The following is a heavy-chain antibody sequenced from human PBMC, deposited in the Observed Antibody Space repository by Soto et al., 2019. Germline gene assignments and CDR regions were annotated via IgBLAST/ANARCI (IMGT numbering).Heavy chain of an antibody. CDR3: ARQPKDAFDI. J-gene: IGHJ3*02. CDR2: IYYSGRT. CDR1: GGAISSSSYY. V-gene: IGHV4-39*01. Sequence: QLQLQESGPGLVKPSETLSLTCTVSGGAISSSSYYWGWIRQPPGKVLEWIGSIYYSGRTYYNPSLKSRFTISVDTSKNQFSLKLSSVTAADTALYYRARQPKDAFDIWGQGTMVTVSS.